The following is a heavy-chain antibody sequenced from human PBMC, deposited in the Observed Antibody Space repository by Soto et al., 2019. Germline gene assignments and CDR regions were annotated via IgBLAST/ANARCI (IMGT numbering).Heavy chain of an antibody. CDR1: GGSFSGYY. V-gene: IGHV4-34*01. J-gene: IGHJ4*02. Sequence: SDTLSLTCAVYGGSFSGYYWSWIRQPPGKGLEWIGEINHSGSTNYNPSLKSRVTISVDTSKNQFSLKLSSVTAADTAVYYCARRIGSSWYLDYWGQGTLVNVS. CDR3: ARRIGSSWYLDY. CDR2: INHSGST. D-gene: IGHD6-13*01.